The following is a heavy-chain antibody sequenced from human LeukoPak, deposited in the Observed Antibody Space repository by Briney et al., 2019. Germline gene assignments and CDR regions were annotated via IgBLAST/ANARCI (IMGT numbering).Heavy chain of an antibody. Sequence: GGSLRLSCAASGFSLSTYNMNWVRQAPGKGLEWVSCISGTGSVYYAASVRGRLTISRDNAGSSLFLQLNSLRTEDTAVYFCARDLPGSSWYALDSWGQGTLVTVSS. CDR2: ISGTGSV. J-gene: IGHJ5*01. CDR3: ARDLPGSSWYALDS. CDR1: GFSLSTYN. V-gene: IGHV3-69-1*01. D-gene: IGHD6-13*01.